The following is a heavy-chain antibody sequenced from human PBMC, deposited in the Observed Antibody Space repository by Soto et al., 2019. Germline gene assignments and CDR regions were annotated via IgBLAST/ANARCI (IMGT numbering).Heavy chain of an antibody. CDR1: GDSISVGASF. D-gene: IGHD2-2*01. CDR2: VYYIGRS. Sequence: SDTLSLTFTVSGDSISVGASFWGWIRQPPGKGLEGIANVYYIGRSYYNPSLKSRLTISVDTTKNQFSLQLKSMTAADTAVYYCAKLSCTSSTCYFPGWFDPWGQGTLVTVSS. CDR3: AKLSCTSSTCYFPGWFDP. J-gene: IGHJ5*02. V-gene: IGHV4-30-4*02.